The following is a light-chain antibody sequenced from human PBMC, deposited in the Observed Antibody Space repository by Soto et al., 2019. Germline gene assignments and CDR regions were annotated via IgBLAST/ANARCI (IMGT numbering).Light chain of an antibody. V-gene: IGKV1-5*01. CDR2: DAS. CDR3: QQYNSYSGT. CDR1: QSISSW. J-gene: IGKJ1*01. Sequence: DIQMTQSPSTLSASVGDRVTITCRASQSISSWLAWYQQKPGKAPKLLIYDASSLESGVPSRFSGSGSGTEFTLTISSLQPDDFETYYCQQYNSYSGTFGQATKADI.